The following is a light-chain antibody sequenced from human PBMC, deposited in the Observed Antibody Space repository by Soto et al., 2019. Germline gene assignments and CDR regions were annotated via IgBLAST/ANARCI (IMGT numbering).Light chain of an antibody. Sequence: DIQMTQSPSTMSASVADRVTIACRASQSIGRFLAWYQHQPGKAPKLLIYDASTLESGVPSRFSGTGSGTEFTFSITSLQPEDFGTYYCQQCYMGWTFGQGTKVDIK. V-gene: IGKV1-5*01. CDR3: QQCYMGWT. CDR1: QSIGRF. J-gene: IGKJ1*01. CDR2: DAS.